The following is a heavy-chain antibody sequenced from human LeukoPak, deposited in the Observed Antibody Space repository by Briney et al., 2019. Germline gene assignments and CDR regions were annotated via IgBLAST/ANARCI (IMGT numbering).Heavy chain of an antibody. CDR1: GFTFSSYA. J-gene: IGHJ4*02. V-gene: IGHV3-23*01. CDR2: ISGSGGST. CDR3: ARDARYYDSSGYYYVVDY. Sequence: GGSLRLSCAASGFTFSSYAMSWVRQAPGKGLEWVSAISGSGGSTYYADSVKGRFTISRDNAKNSLYLQMNSLRAEDTAVYYCARDARYYDSSGYYYVVDYWGQGTLVTVSS. D-gene: IGHD3-22*01.